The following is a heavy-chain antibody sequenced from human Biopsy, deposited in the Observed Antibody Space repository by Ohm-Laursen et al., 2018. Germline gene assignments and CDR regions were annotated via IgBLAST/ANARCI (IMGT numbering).Heavy chain of an antibody. V-gene: IGHV1-69*04. Sequence: VSSVKVSCNASGATVTSYAISWVRQAPGQGLEWMGRIIPFTGVTNYAQNFQGKVTISADKSPPTVYVELSTLKPDDTAVYYCARDNIPYCTSTSCDLFGMDVWGQGTTVTVSS. CDR1: GATVTSYA. CDR2: IIPFTGVT. D-gene: IGHD2-2*01. CDR3: ARDNIPYCTSTSCDLFGMDV. J-gene: IGHJ6*02.